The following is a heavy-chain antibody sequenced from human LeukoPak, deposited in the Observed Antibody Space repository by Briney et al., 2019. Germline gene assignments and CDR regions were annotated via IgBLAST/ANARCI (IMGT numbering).Heavy chain of an antibody. CDR3: AREEPAGPTDY. V-gene: IGHV3-64*01. CDR2: VSGDGGTT. D-gene: IGHD1-14*01. CDR1: GFIFSSYP. Sequence: GGSLRLSCVASGFIFSSYPMHWVRQAPGKGLEYVSVVSGDGGTTYYTNSVKGRFTISRDNSKNTLYLQMGSQREEDMAVYYCAREEPAGPTDYWGQGTLVTVSS. J-gene: IGHJ4*02.